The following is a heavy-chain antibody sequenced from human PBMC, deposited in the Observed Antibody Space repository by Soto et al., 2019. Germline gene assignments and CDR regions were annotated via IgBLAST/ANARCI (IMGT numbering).Heavy chain of an antibody. CDR1: GFTFSSYA. J-gene: IGHJ4*02. CDR2: ISGSGGST. V-gene: IGHV3-23*01. Sequence: GSLRLSCAASGFTFSSYAMSWVRQAPGKGLEWVSAISGSGGSTYYADSVKGRFTISRDNSKNTLYLQMNSLRAEDTAVYYCAKDRLGETMVDYWGQGTLVTVSS. D-gene: IGHD3-10*01. CDR3: AKDRLGETMVDY.